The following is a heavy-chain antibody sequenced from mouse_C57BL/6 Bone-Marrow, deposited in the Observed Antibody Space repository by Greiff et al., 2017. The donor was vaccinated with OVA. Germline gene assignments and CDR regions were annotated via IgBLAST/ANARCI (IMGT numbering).Heavy chain of an antibody. CDR2: IDPSDSYT. CDR3: AREGYYYGSRDYFGY. Sequence: QVQLQQPGAELVKPGASVKLSCKASGYTFTSYWMQWVKQRPGQGLEWIGEIDPSDSYTNYNQKFKGKATLTVDTSSSTAYMQLSSLTSEDSAVYYCAREGYYYGSRDYFGYWGQGTTLTVSS. J-gene: IGHJ2*01. D-gene: IGHD1-1*01. CDR1: GYTFTSYW. V-gene: IGHV1-50*01.